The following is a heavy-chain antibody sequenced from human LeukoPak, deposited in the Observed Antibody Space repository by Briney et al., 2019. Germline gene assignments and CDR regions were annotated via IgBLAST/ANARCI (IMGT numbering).Heavy chain of an antibody. CDR1: GFSFSRSG. D-gene: IGHD3-10*01. CDR3: AKGMWVVRGVIGDAFDI. CDR2: MSFDGSNK. Sequence: GRSLRLSCTASGFSFSRSGMHWVRQAPGKGLEWVAVMSFDGSNKFYTDSVKGRFTISRDNSKNTLYLQVNSLRAEDTAVYYCAKGMWVVRGVIGDAFDIWGQGTMVTVSS. J-gene: IGHJ3*02. V-gene: IGHV3-30*18.